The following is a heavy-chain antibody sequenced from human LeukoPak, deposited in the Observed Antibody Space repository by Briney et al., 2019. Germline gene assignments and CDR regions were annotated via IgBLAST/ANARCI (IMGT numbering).Heavy chain of an antibody. CDR2: ISNGNIYI. CDR3: ARDHGSMVRGVIGRSSDYYYHYYMDV. V-gene: IGHV3-21*01. J-gene: IGHJ6*03. Sequence: GGSLRLSCAASGFTFSSYSMNWVRQAPGKGLEWVSSISNGNIYIYYADSVKGRFTISRDDAKNSLYLQMNSLRAEDTAVYYCARDHGSMVRGVIGRSSDYYYHYYMDVWGKGTTVTVSS. D-gene: IGHD3-10*01. CDR1: GFTFSSYS.